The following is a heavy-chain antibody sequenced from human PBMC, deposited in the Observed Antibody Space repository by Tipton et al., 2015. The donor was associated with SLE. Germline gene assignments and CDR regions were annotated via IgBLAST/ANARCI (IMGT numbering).Heavy chain of an antibody. D-gene: IGHD2-2*01. J-gene: IGHJ4*02. CDR1: GGSFSGYY. CDR2: VNHIGST. Sequence: LRLSCAVYGGSFSGYYWGWVRQPPGEGVEGVGGVNHIGSTNYNPSLKSRVTISVDTSKNQFSLRLSSVTAADTAVYYCARGYCSTGSCQRGYYFDYWGQGTLVTVSS. V-gene: IGHV4-34*01. CDR3: ARGYCSTGSCQRGYYFDY.